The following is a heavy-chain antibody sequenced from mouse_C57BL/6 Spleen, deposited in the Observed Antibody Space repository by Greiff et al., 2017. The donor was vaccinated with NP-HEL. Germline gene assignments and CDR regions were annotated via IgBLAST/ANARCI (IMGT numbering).Heavy chain of an antibody. J-gene: IGHJ2*01. CDR2: IDPANGNT. CDR1: GFNIKNTH. Sequence: EVQLQQSVAELVRPGASVKLSCTASGFNIKNTHMHWVKQRPEQGLEWIGRIDPANGNTKYAPKFQGKATITADTSSNTAYLQLSSLTSEDTAIYYCARKEGTGGDYWGQGTTLTVSS. V-gene: IGHV14-3*01. CDR3: ARKEGTGGDY. D-gene: IGHD4-1*01.